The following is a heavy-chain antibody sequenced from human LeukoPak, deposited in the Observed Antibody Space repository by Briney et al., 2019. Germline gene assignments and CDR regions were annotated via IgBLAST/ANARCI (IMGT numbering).Heavy chain of an antibody. V-gene: IGHV1-2*02. CDR1: GYTFTGYY. J-gene: IGHJ4*02. D-gene: IGHD4-17*01. Sequence: EASVKVSCKASGYTFTGYYMHWVRQAPGQGLEWMGWINPNSGGTNYAQKFQGRVTMTRDTSISTAYMELSRLRSDDTAVYYCARASASDYGDYRGWGQGTLVTVSS. CDR3: ARASASDYGDYRG. CDR2: INPNSGGT.